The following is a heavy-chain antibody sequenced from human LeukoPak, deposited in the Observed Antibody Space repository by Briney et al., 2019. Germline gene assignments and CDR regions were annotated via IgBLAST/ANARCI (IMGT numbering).Heavy chain of an antibody. D-gene: IGHD5-12*01. CDR1: GFTFSGSA. V-gene: IGHV3-73*01. J-gene: IGHJ6*02. Sequence: GGSLRLSCAASGFTFSGSAMHWVRQASGKGLEWVGRIRSKANSYATAYAASVKGRFTISRDDSKNTAYLQMNSLKTEDTAVYYCTRHVDIVATTHYYYYGMDVWGQGTTVTVSS. CDR2: IRSKANSYAT. CDR3: TRHVDIVATTHYYYYGMDV.